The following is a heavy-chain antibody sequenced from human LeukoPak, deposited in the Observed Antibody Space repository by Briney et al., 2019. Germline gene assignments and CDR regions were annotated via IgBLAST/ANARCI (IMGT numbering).Heavy chain of an antibody. Sequence: PSETLSLTCTVSGGSMSSSNYYWGWIRQPPGKGLEWIGTIYYSGSTFFNNPSLKSRVTISVDTSENQFSLKLSSVTAADTAVYYCARHRSLQGVVIMGAMDVWGQGTTVTVSS. CDR2: IYYSGST. J-gene: IGHJ6*02. D-gene: IGHD3-3*01. CDR3: ARHRSLQGVVIMGAMDV. V-gene: IGHV4-39*01. CDR1: GGSMSSSNYY.